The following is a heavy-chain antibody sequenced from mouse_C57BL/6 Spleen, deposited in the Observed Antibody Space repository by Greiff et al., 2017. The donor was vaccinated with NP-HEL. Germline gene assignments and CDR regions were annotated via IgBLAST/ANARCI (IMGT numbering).Heavy chain of an antibody. CDR1: GYAFSSSW. Sequence: QVQLQQSGPELVKPGASVKISCKASGYAFSSSWMNWVKQRPGKGLEWIGRIYPGDGDTNYNGKFKGKATLTADKSSSTAYMQLSSLTSEDSAVYFCARGGSGYGYAMDDWGQGTSVTVSS. D-gene: IGHD3-2*02. CDR2: IYPGDGDT. J-gene: IGHJ4*01. V-gene: IGHV1-82*01. CDR3: ARGGSGYGYAMDD.